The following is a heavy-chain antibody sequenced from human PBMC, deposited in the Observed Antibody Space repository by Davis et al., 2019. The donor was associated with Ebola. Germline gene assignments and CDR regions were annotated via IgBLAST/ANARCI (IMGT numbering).Heavy chain of an antibody. V-gene: IGHV3-23*01. CDR1: GFTFSSYA. J-gene: IGHJ6*02. D-gene: IGHD3-3*01. CDR2: ISGSGGST. Sequence: GGSLRLSCAASGFTFSSYAMSWVRQAPGKGLEWVSAISGSGGSTYYADSVKGRFTISRDNSKNTLYLQMNSLRAEDTAVYYCARAGYFEYYYYGMDVWGQGTTVTVSS. CDR3: ARAGYFEYYYYGMDV.